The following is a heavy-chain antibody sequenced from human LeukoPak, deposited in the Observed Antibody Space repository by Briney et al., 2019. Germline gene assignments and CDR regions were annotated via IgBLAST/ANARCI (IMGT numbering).Heavy chain of an antibody. CDR2: ISSSSSYI. CDR3: AREGCSGGSCASDY. CDR1: GFTVSSNY. V-gene: IGHV3-21*01. Sequence: GGSLRLSCAASGFTVSSNYMSWVRQAPGKGLEWVSSISSSSSYIYYADSVKGRFTISRDNAKNSLYLQMNSLRAEDTAVYYCAREGCSGGSCASDYWGQGTLVTVSS. J-gene: IGHJ4*02. D-gene: IGHD2-15*01.